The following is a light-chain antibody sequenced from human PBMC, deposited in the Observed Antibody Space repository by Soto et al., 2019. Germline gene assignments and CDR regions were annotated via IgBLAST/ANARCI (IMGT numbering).Light chain of an antibody. Sequence: AIRLTQSPSSLSASTGDRVTITCRASQYINSYLAWYQQKPGKAPKLLIYAASTLQGGVPSRFSGSGSGTDFTLTISCLQSEDFATYYCQHYYSHPRAFGQGTKVEIK. CDR3: QHYYSHPRA. CDR2: AAS. V-gene: IGKV1-8*01. J-gene: IGKJ1*01. CDR1: QYINSY.